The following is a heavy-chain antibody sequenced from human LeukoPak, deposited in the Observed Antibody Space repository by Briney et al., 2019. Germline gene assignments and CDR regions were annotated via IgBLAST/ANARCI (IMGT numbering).Heavy chain of an antibody. Sequence: SETLSLTCTVSGGSIGSGDYYWSWIRQPPGKGLEWIGYIYYSGSTYYNPSLKSRVTISVDTSKNQFSLKLSSATAADTAVYYCARDRLPGPRWGQGTLVTVSS. CDR1: GGSIGSGDYY. V-gene: IGHV4-30-4*01. D-gene: IGHD2-21*01. CDR2: IYYSGST. J-gene: IGHJ4*02. CDR3: ARDRLPGPR.